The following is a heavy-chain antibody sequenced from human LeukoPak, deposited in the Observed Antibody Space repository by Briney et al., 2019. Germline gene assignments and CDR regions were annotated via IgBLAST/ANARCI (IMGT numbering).Heavy chain of an antibody. Sequence: SETLSLTCTVSGGSINSYYWSWIRQPPGQGLECIGYIHYTGSTNYNPSLKSRVTISVDTSKSQFSLKLSSVTAADTAIYYCARGGYYGSGNDFRFDPWGQGTLVTVSS. CDR1: GGSINSYY. D-gene: IGHD3-10*01. CDR3: ARGGYYGSGNDFRFDP. J-gene: IGHJ5*02. V-gene: IGHV4-59*01. CDR2: IHYTGST.